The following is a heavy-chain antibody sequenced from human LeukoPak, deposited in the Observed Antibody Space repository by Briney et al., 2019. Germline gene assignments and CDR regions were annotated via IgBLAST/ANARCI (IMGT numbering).Heavy chain of an antibody. CDR3: ARRDFSGWNYFDY. V-gene: IGHV4-39*07. J-gene: IGHJ4*02. CDR2: IYHSGST. CDR1: GGSISSSSDY. D-gene: IGHD6-19*01. Sequence: SETLSLTCTVSGGSISSSSDYWGWIRQSPGKGLEWIGSIYHSGSTYYNPSLKSRVTISVDTSKSQFSLKLSSVTAADTAVYCCARRDFSGWNYFDYWGQGTLVTVSS.